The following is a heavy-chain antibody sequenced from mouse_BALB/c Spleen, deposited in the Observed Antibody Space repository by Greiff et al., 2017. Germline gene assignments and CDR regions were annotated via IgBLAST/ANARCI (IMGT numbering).Heavy chain of an antibody. CDR2: ISSGGST. CDR3: ARRGITTSPYYAMDY. Sequence: EVMLVESGGGLVKPGGSLKLSCAASGFTFSSYAMSWVRQTPEKRLEWVASISSGGSTYYPDSVKGRFTISRDNARNILYLQMSSLRSEDTAMYYCARRGITTSPYYAMDYWGQGTSVTVSS. D-gene: IGHD2-4*01. J-gene: IGHJ4*01. V-gene: IGHV5-6-5*01. CDR1: GFTFSSYA.